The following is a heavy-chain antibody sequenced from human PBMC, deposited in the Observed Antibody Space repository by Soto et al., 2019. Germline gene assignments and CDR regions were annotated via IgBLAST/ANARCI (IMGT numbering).Heavy chain of an antibody. J-gene: IGHJ3*02. CDR2: IYHSGST. D-gene: IGHD4-17*01. Sequence: SETLSLTCAVSSGSISSSNWWSWVRQPPGKGLEWIGEIYHSGSTNYNPSLKSRVTISVDKSKNQFSLKLSSVTAADTAVYYCAREKTSGDRFRGRRSYAFDIWGQGTMVTVSS. CDR1: SGSISSSNW. CDR3: AREKTSGDRFRGRRSYAFDI. V-gene: IGHV4-4*02.